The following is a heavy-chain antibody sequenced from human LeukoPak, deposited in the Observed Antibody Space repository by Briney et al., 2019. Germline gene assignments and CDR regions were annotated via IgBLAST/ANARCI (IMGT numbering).Heavy chain of an antibody. J-gene: IGHJ6*02. Sequence: SVKVSCKASGGTFSSYAISWVRQAPGQGLEWMGRIIPILGIANYAQKFQGRVTITADKSTSTAYMELSSLRSEDTAVYYCARPGVKNYYYGMDVWGQGTTVTVSS. D-gene: IGHD3-10*01. CDR3: ARPGVKNYYYGMDV. V-gene: IGHV1-69*04. CDR2: IIPILGIA. CDR1: GGTFSSYA.